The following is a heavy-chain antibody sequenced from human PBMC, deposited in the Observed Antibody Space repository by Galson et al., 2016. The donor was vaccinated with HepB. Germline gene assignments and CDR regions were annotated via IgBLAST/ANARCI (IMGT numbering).Heavy chain of an antibody. CDR3: PKAPQWRSARFDP. Sequence: SLRLSCAASGFSFDDYTMHWVRQAAGKGLEWVSGISWNSGNMAYADSVKGRFTISRDNAKNFLYLQMNSLRPEDTALYYCPKAPQWRSARFDPWGQGTLVTVSS. V-gene: IGHV3-9*01. CDR2: ISWNSGNM. J-gene: IGHJ5*02. CDR1: GFSFDDYT. D-gene: IGHD6-6*01.